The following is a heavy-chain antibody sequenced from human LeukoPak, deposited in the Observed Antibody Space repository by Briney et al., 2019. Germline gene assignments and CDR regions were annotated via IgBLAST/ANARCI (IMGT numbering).Heavy chain of an antibody. D-gene: IGHD6-13*01. J-gene: IGHJ4*02. CDR2: MNPNSGNT. Sequence: ASVKVSCKASGYTFTSYDINWVRQATGQGLEWMGWMNPNSGNTGYAQKFQGRVTITRNTSISTAYMELSSLRSEDTAVYYCARGPRLMYSSSWYYPDYWGQGTLATVSS. CDR1: GYTFTSYD. V-gene: IGHV1-8*03. CDR3: ARGPRLMYSSSWYYPDY.